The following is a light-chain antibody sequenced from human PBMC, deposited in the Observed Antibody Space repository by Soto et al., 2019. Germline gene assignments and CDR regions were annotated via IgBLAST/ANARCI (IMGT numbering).Light chain of an antibody. Sequence: QSALTQPASVSGSPGQSITISCTGTSSDVGSYNFVSWYQQHPGKAPKLMIYEGSKRPSGVSNRFSGSKSGNTASLTISGLHAEDESDYYCSSYAGSSTWVFGTGTKVTVL. CDR2: EGS. CDR1: SSDVGSYNF. CDR3: SSYAGSSTWV. J-gene: IGLJ1*01. V-gene: IGLV2-23*01.